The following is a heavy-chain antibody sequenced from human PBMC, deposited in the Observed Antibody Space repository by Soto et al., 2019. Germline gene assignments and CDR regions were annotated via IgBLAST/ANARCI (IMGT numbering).Heavy chain of an antibody. CDR3: AKVRRKVPAARCDY. Sequence: EVQLLESGGGLVQPGGSLRLSCAASGFTFSSYAMSWVRQAPGKGLEWVSAISGSGGSTYYADSVKGRFTISRDNSKNTLYQQMNSLRAEDTAVYYCAKVRRKVPAARCDYWGQGTLVTVAS. CDR2: ISGSGGST. CDR1: GFTFSSYA. D-gene: IGHD2-2*01. V-gene: IGHV3-23*01. J-gene: IGHJ4*02.